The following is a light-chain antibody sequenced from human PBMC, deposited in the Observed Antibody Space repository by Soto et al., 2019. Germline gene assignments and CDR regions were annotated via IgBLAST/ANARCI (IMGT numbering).Light chain of an antibody. CDR3: QQTYTTPEIT. Sequence: IQMAHSPSSLFSSLVDRVTITCLSSQSISIYLNWYQLKPGKAPNLLMYGASYLKSGVPTRFSGSGSGTDFTLTISSLQPEDFAIYYCQQTYTTPEITFGQGTRLEI. CDR1: QSISIY. J-gene: IGKJ5*01. V-gene: IGKV1-39*01. CDR2: GAS.